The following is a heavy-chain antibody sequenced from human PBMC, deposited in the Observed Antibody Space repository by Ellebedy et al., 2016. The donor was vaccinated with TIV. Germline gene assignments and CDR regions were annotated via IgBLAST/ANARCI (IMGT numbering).Heavy chain of an antibody. J-gene: IGHJ4*02. CDR3: ARGGPGSSSPHDY. V-gene: IGHV3-33*08. D-gene: IGHD2-2*01. CDR2: IWYDGSNK. Sequence: PGGSLRLSCAASGFTFSSYWMHWVRQAPGKGLEWVAVIWYDGSNKYYADSVKGRFTISRDNSQNTLSLQMNSLRAEDTAVYYCARGGPGSSSPHDYWGQGTLVTVSS. CDR1: GFTFSSYW.